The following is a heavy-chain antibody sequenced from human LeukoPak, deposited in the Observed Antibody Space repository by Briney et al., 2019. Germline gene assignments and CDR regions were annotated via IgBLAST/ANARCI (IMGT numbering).Heavy chain of an antibody. CDR3: ARLPYYYDSSGYYSAEYFQH. J-gene: IGHJ1*01. V-gene: IGHV3-11*01. CDR1: GFTFSDYY. CDR2: ISSSGSTI. Sequence: GGSLRLSCAASGFTFSDYYMSWIRQAPGKGLEWVSYISSSGSTIYYADSVKGRFTISRDNAKNSLYLQMNSLRAEDTAVYYCARLPYYYDSSGYYSAEYFQHWGQGTLVTVSS. D-gene: IGHD3-22*01.